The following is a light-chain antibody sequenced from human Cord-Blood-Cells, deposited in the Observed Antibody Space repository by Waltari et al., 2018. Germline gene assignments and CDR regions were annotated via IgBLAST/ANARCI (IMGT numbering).Light chain of an antibody. CDR1: QSVSIN. CDR2: GAS. Sequence: EIVMTQSPATLSVSPGERATLSCRASQSVSINLAWYQQKPGQAPRLLIYGASTRATGIPAMFSGSGSGTEFTLTISSLQSEDFAVYYCQQYNNWPLTFGGGTKVEIK. J-gene: IGKJ4*01. V-gene: IGKV3-15*01. CDR3: QQYNNWPLT.